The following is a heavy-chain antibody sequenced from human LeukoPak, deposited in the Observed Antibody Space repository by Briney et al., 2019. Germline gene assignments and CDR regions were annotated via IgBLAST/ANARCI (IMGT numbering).Heavy chain of an antibody. CDR3: ARVVGATSHDTFDV. D-gene: IGHD1-26*01. V-gene: IGHV4-39*02. J-gene: IGHJ3*01. CDR1: GGPISSSSYY. Sequence: PSETLSLTCTVSGGPISSSSYYWGWIRQPPGKGLEWIGSIYYSGSTSYDPSLKTRVTISIDRPRNHFSLKLSSVTAADTAMYYCARVVGATSHDTFDVWGQGTMVTVSS. CDR2: IYYSGST.